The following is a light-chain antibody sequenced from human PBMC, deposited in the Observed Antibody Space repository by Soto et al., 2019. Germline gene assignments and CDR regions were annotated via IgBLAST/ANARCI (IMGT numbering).Light chain of an antibody. J-gene: IGKJ4*01. CDR3: MQVLQNPLT. CDR2: LGS. CDR1: QSLLHSNGNTY. V-gene: IGKV2-28*01. Sequence: XTQSPHSLPVTPGEPASISCRSSQSLLHSNGNTYLDWYLQKPGQSPQLLIYLGSNRASGVPDSFSGSGSGTDYTLRISRVEAEDVGVYYCMQVLQNPLTFGGGTKVEI.